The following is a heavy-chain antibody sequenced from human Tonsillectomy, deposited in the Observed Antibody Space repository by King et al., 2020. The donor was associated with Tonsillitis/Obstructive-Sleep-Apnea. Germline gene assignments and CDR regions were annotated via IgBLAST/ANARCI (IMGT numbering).Heavy chain of an antibody. CDR2: ISSSGSTI. CDR3: ARSSELGYCSSTSCYGMDV. Sequence: VQLVESGGGLVQPGGSLRLSCAASGFTFSSYEMNWVRQAPGKGLEWVSYISSSGSTIYYADSVKGRFTISRDNAKNSLYLQMNSLRAEDTAVYYCARSSELGYCSSTSCYGMDVWGQGTTVTVSS. D-gene: IGHD2-2*01. CDR1: GFTFSSYE. V-gene: IGHV3-48*03. J-gene: IGHJ6*02.